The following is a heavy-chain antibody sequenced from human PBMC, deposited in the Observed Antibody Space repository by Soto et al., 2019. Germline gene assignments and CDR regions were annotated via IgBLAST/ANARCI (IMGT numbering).Heavy chain of an antibody. CDR2: INHSGST. D-gene: IGHD1-26*01. CDR3: ARGQWEDYVY. Sequence: SESLSLTGAVYVGSFSGYYWSWIRQPPGKGLEWIGEINHSGSTNYNPSLKSRVTISVDTSKNQFSLKLSSVTAADTAVYYCARGQWEDYVYWGQGTLVTVSS. J-gene: IGHJ4*02. V-gene: IGHV4-34*01. CDR1: VGSFSGYY.